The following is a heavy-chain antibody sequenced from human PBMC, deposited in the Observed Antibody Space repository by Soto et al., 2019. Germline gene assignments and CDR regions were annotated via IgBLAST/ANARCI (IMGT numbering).Heavy chain of an antibody. CDR3: ATYYYDSSGYYYFAY. V-gene: IGHV3-11*06. CDR2: VGRSGTYT. D-gene: IGHD3-22*01. Sequence: PGGSLRLSCAASGFTFSDYYMSWIRQAPGKGLEWVSYVGRSGTYTNYADSVKGRFTISRDSAKNSLYLQMNSLRAEDTAVYYCATYYYDSSGYYYFAYWGQGTLVTVSS. CDR1: GFTFSDYY. J-gene: IGHJ4*02.